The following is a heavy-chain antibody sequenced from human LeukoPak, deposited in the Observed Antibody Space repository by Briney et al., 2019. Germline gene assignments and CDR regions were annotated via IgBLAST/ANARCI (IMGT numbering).Heavy chain of an antibody. CDR1: GFTFSSYA. Sequence: PGGSLRLSCVASGFTFSSYAMSWVPQAPGKGLEWVSGISGSGGSTYYADSVKGRFTISRDNSKNTLFLQMNSLRAEDTAVYYCAKETYSSGWYPYFDYWGQGTLVTVSS. J-gene: IGHJ4*02. CDR3: AKETYSSGWYPYFDY. D-gene: IGHD6-19*01. V-gene: IGHV3-23*01. CDR2: ISGSGGST.